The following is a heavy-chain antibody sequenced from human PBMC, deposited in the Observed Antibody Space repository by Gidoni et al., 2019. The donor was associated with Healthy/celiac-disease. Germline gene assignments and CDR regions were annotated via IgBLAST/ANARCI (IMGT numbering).Heavy chain of an antibody. Sequence: EVQLVESGGGLVKPGGSLRLSCAASGFTCSSYSMNWVRQAPGKGLGLVSSISSSSSYIYYAASVKGRFTISRDNAKNSLYLQMNSLRAEDTAVYYCARFVDIVATTYFDYWGQGTLVTVSS. J-gene: IGHJ4*02. CDR2: ISSSSSYI. CDR3: ARFVDIVATTYFDY. D-gene: IGHD5-12*01. CDR1: GFTCSSYS. V-gene: IGHV3-21*01.